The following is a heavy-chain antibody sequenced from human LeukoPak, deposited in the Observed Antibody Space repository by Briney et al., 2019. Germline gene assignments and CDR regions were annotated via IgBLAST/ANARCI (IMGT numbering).Heavy chain of an antibody. CDR3: ARSYSGNSDLNY. D-gene: IGHD4-23*01. CDR2: ISSSSGIM. CDR1: GFTFSSYA. J-gene: IGHJ4*02. Sequence: PGGSLRLSCAASGFTFSSYAMSWVRQAPGKGLEWVSYISSSSGIMYYADSVKGRFTISRDNAKNALFLQMNSLRAEDTAVYYCARSYSGNSDLNYWGQGTLVTVSS. V-gene: IGHV3-48*01.